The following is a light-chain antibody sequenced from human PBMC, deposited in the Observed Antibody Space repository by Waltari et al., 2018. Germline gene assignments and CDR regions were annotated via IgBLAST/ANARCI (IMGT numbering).Light chain of an antibody. Sequence: IVMTQSPASLSASPGETATLSCGASQHVSSNLAWYQQKPGQGPRLLIHAASTRAPGVSNRFNGRGSGTQFTLTIVSLQPEDFALYFCQQYNDPTSTFGPGTQVDI. CDR3: QQYNDPTST. CDR2: AAS. J-gene: IGKJ3*01. V-gene: IGKV3-15*01. CDR1: QHVSSN.